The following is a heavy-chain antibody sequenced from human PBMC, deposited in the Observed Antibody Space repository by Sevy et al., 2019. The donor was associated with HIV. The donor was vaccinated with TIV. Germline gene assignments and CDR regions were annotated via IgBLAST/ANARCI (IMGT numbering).Heavy chain of an antibody. CDR3: ATYYYGSRGYFDY. J-gene: IGHJ4*02. D-gene: IGHD3-22*01. V-gene: IGHV3-48*02. CDR2: ISSSSSTI. CDR1: GFTFSSYS. Sequence: GGSLRLSCAASGFTFSSYSMNWVRQAPGKGLEWVSYISSSSSTIYYADSVKGRFTISRDNAKNSLYLQMNSLRDEDTAVYYCATYYYGSRGYFDYWGQGTLVTVSS.